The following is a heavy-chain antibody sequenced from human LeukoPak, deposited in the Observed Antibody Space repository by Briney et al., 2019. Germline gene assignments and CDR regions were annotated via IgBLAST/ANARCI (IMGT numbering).Heavy chain of an antibody. CDR2: IYYTGST. Sequence: SETLSLTCTVSGGSISSGGHYWSWIRQHPGKGLEWIGYIYYTGSTYYNPSLKSRVTLSVDTSKNQFSLKLSSVTAADTAVYYCARGVYDWDYCGQGTLVTVSS. V-gene: IGHV4-31*03. J-gene: IGHJ4*02. D-gene: IGHD3-9*01. CDR1: GGSISSGGHY. CDR3: ARGVYDWDY.